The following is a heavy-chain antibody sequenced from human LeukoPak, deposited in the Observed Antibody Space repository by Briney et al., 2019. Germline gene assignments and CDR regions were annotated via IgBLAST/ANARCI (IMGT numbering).Heavy chain of an antibody. CDR3: ARVSFRGWYGDRYYFDY. V-gene: IGHV4-39*07. CDR1: GGSISSSSYY. CDR2: IYYSGST. Sequence: SETLSLTCAVSGGSISSSSYYWGWIRQPPGKGLEWIGSIYYSGSTYYNPSLKSRVTISVDTSKNQFSLKLSSVTAADTAVYYCARVSFRGWYGDRYYFDYWGQGTLVTVSS. D-gene: IGHD6-19*01. J-gene: IGHJ4*02.